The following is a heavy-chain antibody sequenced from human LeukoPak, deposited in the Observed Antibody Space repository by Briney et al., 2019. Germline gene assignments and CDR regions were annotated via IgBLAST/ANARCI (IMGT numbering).Heavy chain of an antibody. D-gene: IGHD6-6*01. CDR3: ARRRRSSSSSGWFDP. CDR2: IYPGDSDT. Sequence: GESLKISCKSSGYSFTSYWIGWVRQMPGKGLEWMGIIYPGDSDTRYSPSFQGQVTISADKSISTAYLQWSSLKASDTAMYYCARRRRSSSSSGWFDPWGQGTLVTVSS. J-gene: IGHJ5*02. V-gene: IGHV5-51*01. CDR1: GYSFTSYW.